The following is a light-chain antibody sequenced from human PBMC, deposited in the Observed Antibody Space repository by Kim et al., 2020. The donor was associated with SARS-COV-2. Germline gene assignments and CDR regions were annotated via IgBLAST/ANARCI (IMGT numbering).Light chain of an antibody. CDR1: SSDIGGYNY. Sequence: GQSVTLPCPGTSSDIGGYNYVSWYQQHPGKAPKLMIYEVSKRPSGVPDRFSGSKSGNTASLTVSGLQSEDEADYYCSSYAGSDNVVFGGGTQLTVL. J-gene: IGLJ2*01. CDR3: SSYAGSDNVV. V-gene: IGLV2-8*01. CDR2: EVS.